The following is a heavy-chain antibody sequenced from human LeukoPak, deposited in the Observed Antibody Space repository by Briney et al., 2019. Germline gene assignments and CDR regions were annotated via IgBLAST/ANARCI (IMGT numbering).Heavy chain of an antibody. CDR1: GYTFTSYG. J-gene: IGHJ4*02. CDR3: ARGFTYYYDSSGYPILGY. Sequence: ASVKVSCKASGYTFTSYGISWVRQAPGQGLEWMGWISAYNGNTNFAQKLQGRVTMTTDTSTSTAYMELASLRSDDTAVYYCARGFTYYYDSSGYPILGYWGQGTLVTVSS. D-gene: IGHD3-22*01. CDR2: ISAYNGNT. V-gene: IGHV1-18*01.